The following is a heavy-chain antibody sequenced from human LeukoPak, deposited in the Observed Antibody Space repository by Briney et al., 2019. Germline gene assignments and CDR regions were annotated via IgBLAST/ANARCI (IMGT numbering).Heavy chain of an antibody. CDR2: IYYSGST. J-gene: IGHJ4*02. D-gene: IGHD6-13*01. CDR1: GGSISSYY. CDR3: ARAGPYSSSWSPFDY. Sequence: SETLSLTCTVSGGSISSYYWSWIRHPPGKGLEWIGYIYYSGSTNYNPSLKSRVTISVDTSKNQFSLKLSSVTAADTAVYYCARAGPYSSSWSPFDYWGQGTLVTVSS. V-gene: IGHV4-59*01.